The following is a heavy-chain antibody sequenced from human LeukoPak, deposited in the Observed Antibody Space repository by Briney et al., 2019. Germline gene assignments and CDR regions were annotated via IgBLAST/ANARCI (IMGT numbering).Heavy chain of an antibody. Sequence: GGSLRLSCAASGFTFSSYSMNWVCQAPGKGLEWVSSISSSSSYIYYADSVKGRFTISRDNAKNSLYLQMNSLRAEDTAVYYCARDPQDYYGMDVWGKGTTVTVSS. CDR2: ISSSSSYI. CDR1: GFTFSSYS. V-gene: IGHV3-21*01. J-gene: IGHJ6*04. CDR3: ARDPQDYYGMDV.